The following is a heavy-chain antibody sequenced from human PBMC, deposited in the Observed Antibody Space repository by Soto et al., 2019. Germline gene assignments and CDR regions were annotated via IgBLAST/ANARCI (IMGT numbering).Heavy chain of an antibody. CDR3: VTAGPELYYYYYGMDV. V-gene: IGHV3-15*01. J-gene: IGHJ6*02. CDR2: IKSKSDGETT. CDR1: GLTFREAW. D-gene: IGHD1-7*01. Sequence: VQLVESGGGLVKPGGSLRLSCASSGLTFREAWMSWVRQAPGKGLEWVGRIKSKSDGETTDYPAPVKGRFTISRDDSAKTVQLQMNSLKAEDSAIYYCVTAGPELYYYYYGMDVWGQGTTVTVSS.